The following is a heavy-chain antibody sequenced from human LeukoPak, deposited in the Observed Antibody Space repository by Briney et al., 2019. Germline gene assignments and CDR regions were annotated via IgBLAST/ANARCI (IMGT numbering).Heavy chain of an antibody. D-gene: IGHD4-17*01. Sequence: GGSLRLSCAASGFTVSSNYMSWVRQAPGKGLEWVSVIYSGGSTYYTGSVKGRFTISRDNSKNTLYLQMNSLRAEDTAVYYCTTNLYGDYGEYFQHWGQGTLVTVSS. CDR2: IYSGGST. J-gene: IGHJ1*01. CDR3: TTNLYGDYGEYFQH. V-gene: IGHV3-66*01. CDR1: GFTVSSNY.